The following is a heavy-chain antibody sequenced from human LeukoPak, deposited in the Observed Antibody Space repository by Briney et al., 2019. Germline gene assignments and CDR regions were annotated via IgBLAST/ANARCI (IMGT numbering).Heavy chain of an antibody. V-gene: IGHV3-7*01. Sequence: GGSLRLSCAASGFTFSSYWMSWVRQAPGKGLEWVANIKQDGSEKYYVDSVKGRFTISRDNAENSLSLQMSSLRAEDTAVYYCARSTAGFDYWGQGTLVTVSS. CDR3: ARSTAGFDY. D-gene: IGHD1-1*01. CDR2: IKQDGSEK. J-gene: IGHJ4*02. CDR1: GFTFSSYW.